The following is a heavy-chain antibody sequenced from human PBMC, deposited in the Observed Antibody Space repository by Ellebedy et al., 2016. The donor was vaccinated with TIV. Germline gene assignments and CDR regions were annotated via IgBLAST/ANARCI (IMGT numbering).Heavy chain of an antibody. CDR1: GYTFRSYG. Sequence: AASVKVSCKASGYTFRSYGITWVRHAPGQGPEWMGWIGTYSGHTNYARKFQGRVTMTTDTFTSTAYMELRSLTSDDTAVYYCARDFHCTSNNCYERPSLYYFDSWGQGTLVTVSS. CDR2: IGTYSGHT. J-gene: IGHJ4*02. V-gene: IGHV1-18*01. D-gene: IGHD2-2*01. CDR3: ARDFHCTSNNCYERPSLYYFDS.